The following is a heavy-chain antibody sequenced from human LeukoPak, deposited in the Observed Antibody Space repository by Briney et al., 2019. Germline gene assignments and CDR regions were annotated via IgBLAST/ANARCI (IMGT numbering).Heavy chain of an antibody. CDR3: ARETAVAGTSYGMDV. J-gene: IGHJ6*02. CDR1: GYTFTSYY. V-gene: IGHV1-46*01. Sequence: ASVNVSCQACGYTFTSYYMHWLRPAAGQELEWMGIINPSGGSTSYAQKVQGRVTMTRDTSTSTVYMELSSPTSEDTAVYYCARETAVAGTSYGMDVWGQGTTVTVSS. CDR2: INPSGGST. D-gene: IGHD6-19*01.